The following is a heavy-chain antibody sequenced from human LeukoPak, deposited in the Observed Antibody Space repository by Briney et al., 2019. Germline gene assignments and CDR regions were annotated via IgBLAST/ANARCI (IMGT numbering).Heavy chain of an antibody. J-gene: IGHJ4*01. D-gene: IGHD6-13*01. CDR1: GYTFTSYY. V-gene: IGHV1-46*03. CDR3: ARDPSRAGSSSWFISFDY. Sequence: ASVKVSCKASGYTFTSYYMHWVRQAPGQGLEWMGIINPSGGSTSYAQKFQGRVTMARDTSTSTVYMDLSSLRSEDTAVYYCARDPSRAGSSSWFISFDYCGHGTLVTVSS. CDR2: INPSGGST.